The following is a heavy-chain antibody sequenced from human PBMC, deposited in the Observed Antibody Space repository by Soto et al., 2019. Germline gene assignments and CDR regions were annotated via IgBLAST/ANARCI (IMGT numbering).Heavy chain of an antibody. Sequence: SETLSLTCTVSGGSISSDDYYWSWIRQPPGKGLEWIGYIYYSGRADYNPSLKSRVIISIDTSKNQFSLNLNSVSAADTAVYYCARDRSNSPDYFDYWGQGTLVTVSS. J-gene: IGHJ4*02. V-gene: IGHV4-30-4*01. D-gene: IGHD6-6*01. CDR3: ARDRSNSPDYFDY. CDR1: GGSISSDDYY. CDR2: IYYSGRA.